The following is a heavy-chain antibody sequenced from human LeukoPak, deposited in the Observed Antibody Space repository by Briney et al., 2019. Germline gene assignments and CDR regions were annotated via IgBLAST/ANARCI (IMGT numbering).Heavy chain of an antibody. CDR3: ARDPYGSGSYEVYYYYYGMDV. CDR1: GGTFSSYA. D-gene: IGHD3-10*01. J-gene: IGHJ6*02. Sequence: GSSVKVSCKASGGTFSSYAISWVRQAPGQGLEWMGGINPNSGGTNYAQKFQGRVTMTRDTSISTAYMELSRLRSDDTAVYYCARDPYGSGSYEVYYYYYGMDVWGQGTTVTVSS. CDR2: INPNSGGT. V-gene: IGHV1-2*02.